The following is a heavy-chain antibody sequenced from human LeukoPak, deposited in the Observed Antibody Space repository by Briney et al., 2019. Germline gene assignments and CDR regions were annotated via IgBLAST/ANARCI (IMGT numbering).Heavy chain of an antibody. D-gene: IGHD1-26*01. V-gene: IGHV1-8*01. CDR1: GYPFINYD. CDR3: ARERGGQAGSYFPS. J-gene: IGHJ4*02. CDR2: VRPNGGKT. Sequence: AASVKVSCKTSGYPFINYDINWVRQASGQGLEWMGWVRPNGGKTGYAQKFQGRITMTRNISISTAYMELSSLRFDDTAVYFCARERGGQAGSYFPSWGQGALVTVSS.